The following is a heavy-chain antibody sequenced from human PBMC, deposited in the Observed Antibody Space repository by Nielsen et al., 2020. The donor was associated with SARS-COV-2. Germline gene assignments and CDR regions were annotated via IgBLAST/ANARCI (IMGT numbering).Heavy chain of an antibody. CDR1: GFTFSSYD. Sequence: GESLKISCAASGFTFSSYDMHWVRQATGKGLEWVSAIGTAGDTYYPGSVKGRFTISRENAKNSLYLQMNSLRAGDTAVYYCARGGDYYDSSGYPFDYWGQGTLVTVSS. V-gene: IGHV3-13*04. J-gene: IGHJ4*02. CDR2: IGTAGDT. D-gene: IGHD3-22*01. CDR3: ARGGDYYDSSGYPFDY.